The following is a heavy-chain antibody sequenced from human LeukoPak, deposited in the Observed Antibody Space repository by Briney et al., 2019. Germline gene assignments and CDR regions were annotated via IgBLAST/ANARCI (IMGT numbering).Heavy chain of an antibody. Sequence: SGGSLRLSCVASGFTFGTYWMNWVRESPGKGLEWVATIKEDGSEKYYMDSVKGRFTISRDNAKSSLCLQMNCLRVEDTAVYYCARGGYRFGPNYWGQGTLVSVSS. CDR2: IKEDGSEK. CDR3: ARGGYRFGPNY. J-gene: IGHJ4*02. CDR1: GFTFGTYW. D-gene: IGHD5-18*01. V-gene: IGHV3-7*03.